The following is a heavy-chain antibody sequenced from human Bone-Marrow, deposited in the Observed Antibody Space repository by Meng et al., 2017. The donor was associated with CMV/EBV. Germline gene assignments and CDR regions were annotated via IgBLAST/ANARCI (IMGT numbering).Heavy chain of an antibody. CDR2: ISFDGSNK. D-gene: IGHD2-2*01. CDR1: KFTFNRYA. Sequence: GEYLKISCAASKFTFNRYAMHWVRQAPGKGLEWVAVISFDGSNKYYADSVKGRFTISRDNSKNTLYLQMNSLRVEDTAVYYCARELPTVMPFDYWGLGTLVTVSS. V-gene: IGHV3-30-3*01. CDR3: ARELPTVMPFDY. J-gene: IGHJ4*02.